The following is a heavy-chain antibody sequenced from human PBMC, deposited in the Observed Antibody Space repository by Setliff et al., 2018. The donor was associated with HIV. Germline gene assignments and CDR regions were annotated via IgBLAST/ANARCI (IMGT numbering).Heavy chain of an antibody. J-gene: IGHJ4*02. Sequence: ASVKVSCKASGYTFTSYYMHWVRQAPGQGLEWMGIINPSSGSTTYAQKFQGRVTMTRDTSTSTVYMELSSLRSEDTAVYYCASDREEYCGYDCSSPLDNWGPGTLVTVSS. CDR2: INPSSGST. CDR1: GYTFTSYY. CDR3: ASDREEYCGYDCSSPLDN. D-gene: IGHD2-21*02. V-gene: IGHV1-46*01.